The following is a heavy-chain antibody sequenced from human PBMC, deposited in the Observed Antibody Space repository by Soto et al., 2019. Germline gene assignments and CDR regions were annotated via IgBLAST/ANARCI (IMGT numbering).Heavy chain of an antibody. J-gene: IGHJ6*02. Sequence: SETLSLTCAVYGGSFSGYYWSWIRQPPGKGLEGIGEINHSGSTNSNPSLKSRVTISVDTSKNQFSLKLSSVTAAETAVYYCASYGDYAAGPERGEMQYYSGMDYLGQEATVAVSS. V-gene: IGHV4-34*01. CDR3: ASYGDYAAGPERGEMQYYSGMDY. CDR1: GGSFSGYY. D-gene: IGHD4-17*01. CDR2: INHSGST.